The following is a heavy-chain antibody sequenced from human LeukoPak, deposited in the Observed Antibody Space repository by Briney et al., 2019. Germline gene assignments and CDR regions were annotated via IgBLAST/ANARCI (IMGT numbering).Heavy chain of an antibody. Sequence: GGSLRLSCAVSGFTFSSYEMNWVRQAPGKGLEWVSVIAVSGANTYSADSVKGRFSISRDNSKNTLYLQMNNLRAEDTAVYYCATRGVITPFFDYWGQGTLVTVSA. V-gene: IGHV3-23*01. D-gene: IGHD3-10*01. CDR1: GFTFSSYE. CDR3: ATRGVITPFFDY. J-gene: IGHJ4*02. CDR2: IAVSGANT.